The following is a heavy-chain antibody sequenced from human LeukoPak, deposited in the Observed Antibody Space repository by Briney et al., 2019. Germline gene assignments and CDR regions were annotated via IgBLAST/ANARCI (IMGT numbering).Heavy chain of an antibody. CDR2: LDVGGST. V-gene: IGHV3-53*01. CDR1: GLSVSGNY. Sequence: GGSLRLSCAASGLSVSGNYMSWVRQPPGKGPEWVSVLDVGGSTYYADSVKGRFTISRDKSKNTLHLQINSLRAEDTAVYYCARGGNSGGSLRSPFDIWGRGTMVTVSS. D-gene: IGHD2-15*01. CDR3: ARGGNSGGSLRSPFDI. J-gene: IGHJ3*02.